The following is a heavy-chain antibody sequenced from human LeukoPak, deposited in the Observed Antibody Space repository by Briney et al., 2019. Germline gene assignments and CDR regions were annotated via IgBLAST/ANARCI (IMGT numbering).Heavy chain of an antibody. Sequence: GGSLRLSCAASGFTFSSYAMSWVRQAPGKGLEWVSAISGSGGSTYYADSVKGRFTISRDNSKNTLYLQMNSLRAEDTALYYCAKDISPVYDILTGSSYGMDVWGQGTTVTVSS. J-gene: IGHJ6*02. CDR2: ISGSGGST. V-gene: IGHV3-23*01. CDR3: AKDISPVYDILTGSSYGMDV. CDR1: GFTFSSYA. D-gene: IGHD3-9*01.